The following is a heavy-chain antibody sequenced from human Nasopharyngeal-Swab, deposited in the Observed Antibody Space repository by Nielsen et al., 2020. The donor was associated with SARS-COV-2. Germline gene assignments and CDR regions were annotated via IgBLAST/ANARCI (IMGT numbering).Heavy chain of an antibody. D-gene: IGHD2-15*01. CDR2: INPSGGST. V-gene: IGHV1-46*01. CDR1: RYTFTNYY. Sequence: ASVKVSCKASRYTFTNYYMHWVRQAPGQGLELMGIINPSGGSTSYAQKFQGRVTMTRDTSTSTVYMELSSLRSEDTAVYYCARARGGYCSGGSCYFDYWGQGTLVTVSS. CDR3: ARARGGYCSGGSCYFDY. J-gene: IGHJ4*02.